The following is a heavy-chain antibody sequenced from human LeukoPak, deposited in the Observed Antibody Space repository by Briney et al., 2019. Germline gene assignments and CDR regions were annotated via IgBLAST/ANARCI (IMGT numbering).Heavy chain of an antibody. J-gene: IGHJ4*02. CDR2: VYPGDSAT. V-gene: IGHV5-51*01. CDR1: GYAFNNYW. D-gene: IGHD3-22*01. Sequence: GESLKISCKGSGYAFNNYWIGWVCQMPGKGLEWMGIVYPGDSATKYSPSFQGQVTISADKLISTAYLQWSSLKASDTAMYYCARRYDSFDYWGQGTLVTVSS. CDR3: ARRYDSFDY.